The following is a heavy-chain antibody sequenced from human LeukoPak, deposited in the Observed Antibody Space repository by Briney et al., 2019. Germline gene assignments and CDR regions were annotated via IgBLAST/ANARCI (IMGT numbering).Heavy chain of an antibody. V-gene: IGHV3-23*01. CDR2: ISGSGGST. CDR3: AKGSTIVVVTVTYDY. CDR1: GFTFSSYA. D-gene: IGHD2-21*02. Sequence: GGSLRLSCAASGFTFSSYAMSWVRQAPGKGLEWVSAISGSGGSTYYADSVKGRFTISRDNTKNTLYLQMNSLRAEDTGVYYCAKGSTIVVVTVTYDYWGQGTLVTVSS. J-gene: IGHJ4*02.